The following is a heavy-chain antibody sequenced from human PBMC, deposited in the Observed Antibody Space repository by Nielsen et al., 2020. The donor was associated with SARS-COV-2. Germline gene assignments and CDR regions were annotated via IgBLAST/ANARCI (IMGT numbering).Heavy chain of an antibody. CDR2: IYPSVGST. D-gene: IGHD1-26*01. CDR1: GYSLTSYD. J-gene: IGHJ5*02. Sequence: ASVKVSCKASGYSLTSYDMHWVRQAPGQGLKWMGVIYPSVGSTIYAQKFQGRVSMTRDTSTSTVSMELRSLRSEDTAVYYCARGAWLDPWGQGTLVTVSS. CDR3: ARGAWLDP. V-gene: IGHV1-46*01.